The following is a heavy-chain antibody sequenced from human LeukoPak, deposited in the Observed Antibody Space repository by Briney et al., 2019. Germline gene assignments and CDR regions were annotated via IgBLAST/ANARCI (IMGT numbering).Heavy chain of an antibody. V-gene: IGHV1-18*01. CDR3: ARGTEYWIAVAGFDY. CDR1: GYTFTSYG. Sequence: ASVKVSCKASGYTFTSYGISWVRQAPGQGLEWMGWISAYNGNTNYAQKFQGRVTITRNTSISTAYMELSSLRSEDTAVYYCARGTEYWIAVAGFDYWGQGTLVTVSS. J-gene: IGHJ4*02. CDR2: ISAYNGNT. D-gene: IGHD6-19*01.